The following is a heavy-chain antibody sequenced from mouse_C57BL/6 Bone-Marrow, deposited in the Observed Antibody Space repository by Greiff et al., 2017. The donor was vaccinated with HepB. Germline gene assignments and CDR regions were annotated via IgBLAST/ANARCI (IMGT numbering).Heavy chain of an antibody. CDR1: GFNIKDDY. J-gene: IGHJ2*01. CDR3: TTLGYYSNSFDY. V-gene: IGHV14-4*01. D-gene: IGHD2-5*01. CDR2: IDPENGDT. Sequence: EVQLQQSGAELVRPGASVKLSCTASGFNIKDDYMHWVKQRPEQGLEWIGWIDPENGDTEYASKFQGKATITADTSSNTAYLQLSSLTSEDTAVYYCTTLGYYSNSFDYWGQGTTLTVSS.